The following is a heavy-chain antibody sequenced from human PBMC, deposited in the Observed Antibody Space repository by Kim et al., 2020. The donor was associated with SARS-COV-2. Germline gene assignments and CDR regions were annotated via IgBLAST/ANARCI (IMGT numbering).Heavy chain of an antibody. J-gene: IGHJ4*02. D-gene: IGHD3-16*01. Sequence: GTSDYNPSLQSRVTVSVDTAKNQFSLKVSSVTAADTAVYYCARETGGYPTNWGQGTLVTVSS. V-gene: IGHV4-4*06. CDR3: ARETGGYPTN. CDR2: GTS.